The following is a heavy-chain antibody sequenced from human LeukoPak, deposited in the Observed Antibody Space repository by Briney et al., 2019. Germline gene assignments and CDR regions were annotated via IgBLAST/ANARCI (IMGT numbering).Heavy chain of an antibody. Sequence: GASVKVSCKASGCTFSSYAISWVRQAPGQGLEWMGRIIPILGKANYAQKFQGRVTITADKSTSTAYMELSSLRSEDTAVYYCARDPFGYSCSSGWFDPWGQGTTVTVSS. CDR3: ARDPFGYSCSSGWFDP. CDR1: GCTFSSYA. J-gene: IGHJ5*02. D-gene: IGHD6-6*01. V-gene: IGHV1-69*04. CDR2: IIPILGKA.